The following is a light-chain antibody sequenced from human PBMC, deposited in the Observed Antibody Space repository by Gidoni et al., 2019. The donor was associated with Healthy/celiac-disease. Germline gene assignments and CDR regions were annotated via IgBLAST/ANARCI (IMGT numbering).Light chain of an antibody. CDR2: GAS. CDR3: QQYGSSPYT. J-gene: IGKJ2*01. Sequence: EIVSTPPPGTLFLSPGERATLPCRASQSVSRSYLAWYPRKPGQAPRLRIYGASSRAPGIPDKFRGRGSGTDFTLTISRLEPEDFAVYYCQQYGSSPYTFGQGTKLEIK. V-gene: IGKV3-20*01. CDR1: QSVSRSY.